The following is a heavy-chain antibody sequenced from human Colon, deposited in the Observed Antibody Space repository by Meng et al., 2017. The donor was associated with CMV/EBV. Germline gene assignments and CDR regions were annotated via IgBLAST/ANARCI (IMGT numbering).Heavy chain of an antibody. Sequence: QVQLVQSGFELKRPGALLRASVKASGYSFTGYYLHWLRQAPGQRLEWLGRINTDDGDTKYAPKFRGRATMTRDTSITTAYMELDGLTSDDTATYYCARDRASLYYQFDSWGQGTLVTVSS. V-gene: IGHV1-2*06. CDR2: INTDDGDT. J-gene: IGHJ4*02. CDR1: GYSFTGYY. CDR3: ARDRASLYYQFDS. D-gene: IGHD5/OR15-5a*01.